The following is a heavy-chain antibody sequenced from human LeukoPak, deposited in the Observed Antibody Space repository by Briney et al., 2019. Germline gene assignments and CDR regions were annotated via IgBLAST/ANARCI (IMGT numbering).Heavy chain of an antibody. CDR1: GGSLSSNDW. CDR2: IYHSGSA. CDR3: ARGVDTAMAYYFDY. Sequence: PSETLSLTCAVSGGSLSSNDWWSWVRQPPGKGLEWIGEIYHSGSANYNPSLKSRVTISVDKSKNQFSLKLSSVTAADTAVYYCARGVDTAMAYYFDYWGQGTLVTVSS. V-gene: IGHV4-4*02. D-gene: IGHD5-18*01. J-gene: IGHJ4*02.